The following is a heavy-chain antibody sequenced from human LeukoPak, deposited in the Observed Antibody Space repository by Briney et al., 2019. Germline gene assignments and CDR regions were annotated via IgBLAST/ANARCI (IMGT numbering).Heavy chain of an antibody. V-gene: IGHV4-39*01. Sequence: SETLSLTCTVSGGSISSSSYYWGWIRQPPGKGLEWIGSIYYSGSTYYNPSLKSRVTISVDTSKNQFSLKLSSVTAADTAVYYCARQGIVVPPGRGYMDVWGKGTTVTVSS. D-gene: IGHD2-2*01. CDR2: IYYSGST. J-gene: IGHJ6*03. CDR1: GGSISSSSYY. CDR3: ARQGIVVPPGRGYMDV.